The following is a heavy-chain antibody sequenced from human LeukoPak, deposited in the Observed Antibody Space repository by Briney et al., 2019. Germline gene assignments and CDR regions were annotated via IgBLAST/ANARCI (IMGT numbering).Heavy chain of an antibody. J-gene: IGHJ5*02. Sequence: ASVTVSCKASGYTFTSYAMHWVRQATGQRLEWMGWINAGNGNTKYSQKFQGRVTITRDTSASTAYMELSSLRSEDTAVYYCAREFWSGYYVWFDPWGQGTLVTVSS. CDR3: AREFWSGYYVWFDP. D-gene: IGHD3-3*01. CDR1: GYTFTSYA. CDR2: INAGNGNT. V-gene: IGHV1-3*01.